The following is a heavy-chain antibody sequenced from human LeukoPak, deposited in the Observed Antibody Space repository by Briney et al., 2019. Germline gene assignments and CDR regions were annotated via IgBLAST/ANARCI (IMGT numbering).Heavy chain of an antibody. CDR1: GFTFSTYA. D-gene: IGHD6-19*01. J-gene: IGHJ3*02. CDR3: ASPPSGWYGTGAFDI. CDR2: ISGTGTT. Sequence: GGSLRLSCAATGFTFSTYAMSWVRQAPGKGLEFVSAISGTGTTYDADSVKGRFTISRDNSKNTLYLQMNSLRTEDTAVYYCASPPSGWYGTGAFDIWGQGTMVTVPS. V-gene: IGHV3-23*01.